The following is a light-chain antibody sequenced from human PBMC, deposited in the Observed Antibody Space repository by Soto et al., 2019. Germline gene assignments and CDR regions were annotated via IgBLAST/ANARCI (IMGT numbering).Light chain of an antibody. Sequence: EIVLTQSPGTLSLSPGERATLSCRASQSVSSSYLAWYQQKLGQAPRLLIYDASSRATGIPDRFSGSGSGTDFTLTISRLEPEDFAVYYCQQYGSSRTFGQGTKVEI. CDR1: QSVSSSY. CDR2: DAS. V-gene: IGKV3-20*01. CDR3: QQYGSSRT. J-gene: IGKJ1*01.